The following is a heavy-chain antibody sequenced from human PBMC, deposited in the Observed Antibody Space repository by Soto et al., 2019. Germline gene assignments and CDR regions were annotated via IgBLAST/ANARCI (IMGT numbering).Heavy chain of an antibody. V-gene: IGHV1-8*01. D-gene: IGHD3-16*01. Sequence: QVQLVQSGAEVREPGASVKVSCKASGYSFTNNAVTWVRQATGQGLEWMGWMNPGSGDTGYAQKFQGRVTMTRDISIASAYMELSSLRSDDTAIYYCARMATFGSLNCFDPGGKGTLVTVS. CDR1: GYSFTNNA. J-gene: IGHJ5*02. CDR3: ARMATFGSLNCFDP. CDR2: MNPGSGDT.